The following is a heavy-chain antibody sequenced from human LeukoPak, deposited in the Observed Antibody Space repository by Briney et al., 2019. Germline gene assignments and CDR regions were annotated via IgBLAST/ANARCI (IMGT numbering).Heavy chain of an antibody. D-gene: IGHD1-26*01. CDR2: ISWNSGNI. Sequence: GRSLRLSCAASGFTFDDYAMHWVRQAPGKGLEWVSGISWNSGNIGYADSVKGRFTISRDNAKNSLFLQMNSLRAEDTALYYCAKDMGGSYYYYFDYWGQGTLVTVSS. V-gene: IGHV3-9*01. CDR1: GFTFDDYA. J-gene: IGHJ4*02. CDR3: AKDMGGSYYYYFDY.